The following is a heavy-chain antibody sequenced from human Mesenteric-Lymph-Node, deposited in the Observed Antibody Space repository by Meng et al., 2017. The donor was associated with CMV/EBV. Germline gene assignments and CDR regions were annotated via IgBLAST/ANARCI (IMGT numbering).Heavy chain of an antibody. CDR1: GYTSTGYY. CDR2: INPNSGGT. D-gene: IGHD3-3*01. CDR3: ARARQDFGVVSYYYYGMDV. V-gene: IGHV1-2*02. J-gene: IGHJ6*02. Sequence: ASVKVSCKASGYTSTGYYMHWVRQAPGQGLEWMGWINPNSGGTNYAQKFQGRVTMTRDTSISTAYMELSRLRSDDTAVYYCARARQDFGVVSYYYYGMDVWGQGTTVTVSS.